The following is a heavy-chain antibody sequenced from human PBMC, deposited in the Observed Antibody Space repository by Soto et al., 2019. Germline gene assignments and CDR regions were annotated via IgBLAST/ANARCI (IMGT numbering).Heavy chain of an antibody. Sequence: ASVKVSCKASGYTFTSYGISWVRQAPGQGLEWMGWISAYNGNTNYAQKLQGRVTMTTDTSTSTAYMELRSLRSDDTAVYYCARDEESIAAPRSYYYYGMDVWGQGTKVTVS. CDR3: ARDEESIAAPRSYYYYGMDV. J-gene: IGHJ6*02. D-gene: IGHD6-6*01. CDR2: ISAYNGNT. V-gene: IGHV1-18*01. CDR1: GYTFTSYG.